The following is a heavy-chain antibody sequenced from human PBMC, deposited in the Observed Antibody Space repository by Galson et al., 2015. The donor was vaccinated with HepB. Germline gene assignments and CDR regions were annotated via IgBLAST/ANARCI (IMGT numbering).Heavy chain of an antibody. CDR2: IKQDGSEK. CDR3: ARDLRDGSGSYSPTPDY. Sequence: SLRLSCAASGFTFSSYWMSWVRQAPGKGLEWVANIKQDGSEKYYVDSVKGRFTISRDNAKNSLYLQMNSLRAEDTAVYYCARDLRDGSGSYSPTPDYWGQGTLVTVSS. J-gene: IGHJ4*02. CDR1: GFTFSSYW. V-gene: IGHV3-7*03. D-gene: IGHD3-10*01.